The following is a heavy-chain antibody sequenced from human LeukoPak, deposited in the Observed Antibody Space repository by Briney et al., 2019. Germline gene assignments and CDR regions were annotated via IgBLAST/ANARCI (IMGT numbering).Heavy chain of an antibody. Sequence: AGGSLRLSCAASGFTFSSYSMNWVRQAPGKGLEWVAVIWYDGSNKYYADSVKGRFTISRDNSKNTLYLQMNSLRAEDTAVYYCARDLWPNSGGTGLGYWGQGTLVTVSS. D-gene: IGHD3-10*01. CDR2: IWYDGSNK. V-gene: IGHV3-33*08. CDR1: GFTFSSYS. J-gene: IGHJ4*02. CDR3: ARDLWPNSGGTGLGY.